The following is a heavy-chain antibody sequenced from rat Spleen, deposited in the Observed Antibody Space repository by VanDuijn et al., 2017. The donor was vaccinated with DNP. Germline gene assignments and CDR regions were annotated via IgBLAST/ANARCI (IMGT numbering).Heavy chain of an antibody. Sequence: EVQLQESGPGLVKPSQSLSLTCSVTGFSITSNYWAWIRKLTGNKMEWIGYISYNGRTHYNPSLKSRISITRDTSKNQFFLQLNSVTTEDTATYYCARWGTYFDYWGQGVMVTVSS. CDR2: ISYNGRT. CDR3: ARWGTYFDY. CDR1: GFSITSNY. V-gene: IGHV3-1*01. J-gene: IGHJ2*01.